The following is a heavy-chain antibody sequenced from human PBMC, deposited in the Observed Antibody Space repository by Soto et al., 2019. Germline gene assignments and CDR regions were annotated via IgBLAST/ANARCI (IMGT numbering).Heavy chain of an antibody. V-gene: IGHV4-31*03. CDR1: GGSISSGGYY. J-gene: IGHJ1*01. Sequence: QVQLQESGPGLVKASQTLSLTCNVSGGSISSGGYYWTWIRQHPGKGLEWIGNIHHSGSTFYNPSLQSRVSISVDTSNNQFSLKLSSVTAADTAVYFCVRGVLSWGHGTLVTVSS. CDR2: IHHSGST. D-gene: IGHD3-10*01. CDR3: VRGVLS.